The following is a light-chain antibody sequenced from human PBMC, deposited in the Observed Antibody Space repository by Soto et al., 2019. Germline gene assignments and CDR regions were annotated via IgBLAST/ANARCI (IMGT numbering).Light chain of an antibody. Sequence: IVMTQSPATLSVSPGEGATLSCRASQSVSSKLAWYQQKPGQAPRLLIYGASTRATGIPARFSGSGSGTDFTLTISRLEPEDFAVYYCQQYGSPTWTFGQGTKVDNK. J-gene: IGKJ1*01. CDR3: QQYGSPTWT. CDR2: GAS. CDR1: QSVSSK. V-gene: IGKV3-15*01.